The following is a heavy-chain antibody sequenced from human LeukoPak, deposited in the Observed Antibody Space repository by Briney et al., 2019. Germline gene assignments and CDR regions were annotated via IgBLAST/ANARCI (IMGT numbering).Heavy chain of an antibody. CDR2: ISYDGSNK. J-gene: IGHJ6*02. CDR1: GFTFSSHV. Sequence: PGRSLRLSCAASGFTFSSHVMHWVRQAPGKGLEWVAVISYDGSNKYYADSVKGRFTISRDNSKNTLYLQMNSLRVEDTAVYFCAKDLLRFYYGMDVWGQGTTVSVSS. V-gene: IGHV3-30*18. CDR3: AKDLLRFYYGMDV. D-gene: IGHD4-17*01.